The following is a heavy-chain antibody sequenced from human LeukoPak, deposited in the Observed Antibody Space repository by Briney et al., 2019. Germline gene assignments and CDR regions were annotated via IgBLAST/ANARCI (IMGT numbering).Heavy chain of an antibody. D-gene: IGHD5-24*01. CDR2: IKSDGSHT. V-gene: IGHV3-74*01. CDR1: GFTFRSYW. CDR3: VRDKDMATTADLGY. Sequence: GSLRLSCTVSGFTFRSYWMHWVRPAPGKGLVWVSRIKSDGSHTNYADSVKGRFTISRDNTKNTLFLQMSSLRVEDTAVYYCVRDKDMATTADLGYWGQGTLVTVSS. J-gene: IGHJ4*02.